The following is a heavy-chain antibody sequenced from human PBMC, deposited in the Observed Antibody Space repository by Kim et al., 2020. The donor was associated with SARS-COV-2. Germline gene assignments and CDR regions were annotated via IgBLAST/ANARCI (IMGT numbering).Heavy chain of an antibody. Sequence: NTNYAQKLQGRVTMTTDTSTSTAYMELRSLRSDDTAVYYCARISGYDFDYWGQGTLVTVSS. CDR3: ARISGYDFDY. D-gene: IGHD5-12*01. CDR2: NT. V-gene: IGHV1-18*01. J-gene: IGHJ4*02.